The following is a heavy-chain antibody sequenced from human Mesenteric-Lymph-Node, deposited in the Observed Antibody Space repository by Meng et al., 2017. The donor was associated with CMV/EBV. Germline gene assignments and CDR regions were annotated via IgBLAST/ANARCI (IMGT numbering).Heavy chain of an antibody. CDR3: ATGRYSAYDS. CDR1: GTTFSQYW. V-gene: IGHV3-74*01. D-gene: IGHD5-12*01. Sequence: RSCAASGTTFSQYWMHWVRQAPGKGLEWVSRITSGGTETIYADSVKGRFTISRDDAKNTLYLQMTSLRAEDTAVYYCATGRYSAYDSWGPGTLVTVSS. CDR2: ITSGGTET. J-gene: IGHJ5*02.